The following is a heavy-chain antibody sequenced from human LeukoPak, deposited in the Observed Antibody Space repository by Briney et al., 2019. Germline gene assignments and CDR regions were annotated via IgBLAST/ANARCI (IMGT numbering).Heavy chain of an antibody. CDR3: ARGIFGYIPHDAFDI. CDR2: IYYSGST. J-gene: IGHJ3*02. V-gene: IGHV4-31*11. CDR1: GGSISSGGYS. Sequence: TASETLSLTCAVSGGSISSGGYSWSWIRQPPGKGLEWTGYIYYSGSTYYNPSLKSRVTISVDTSKNQFSLKLSSVTAADTAVYYCARGIFGYIPHDAFDIWGQGTMVTVSS. D-gene: IGHD2-21*01.